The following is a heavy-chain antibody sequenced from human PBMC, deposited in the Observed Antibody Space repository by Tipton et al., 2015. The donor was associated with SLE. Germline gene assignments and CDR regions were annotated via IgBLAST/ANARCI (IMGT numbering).Heavy chain of an antibody. Sequence: QSGPEVKKPGSSVKVSCKTSGGTFSRHPINWVRQAPGQGLEWMGGIIPMFGTVNYEQKFQGRVTITADESTSTAYMELSSLRSDDTAVYYCARDYGYYDSSDHSSGGDYFDYWGQGTLVLVS. CDR3: ARDYGYYDSSDHSSGGDYFDY. V-gene: IGHV1-69*01. CDR2: IIPMFGTV. CDR1: GGTFSRHP. D-gene: IGHD3-22*01. J-gene: IGHJ4*02.